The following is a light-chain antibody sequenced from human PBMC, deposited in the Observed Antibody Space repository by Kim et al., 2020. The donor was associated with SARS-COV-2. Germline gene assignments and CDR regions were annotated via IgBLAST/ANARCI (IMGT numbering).Light chain of an antibody. CDR2: GAS. J-gene: IGKJ1*01. V-gene: IGKV3-20*01. CDR1: QSVSGSY. Sequence: EIVLTQSPGTLSLSPGESATLSCRASQSVSGSYLAWYQQTPGQSLRLLIYGASSRATGIPDRFSGSGSGTDFTLTINRLEPEDFAVYYCQQYGSSLPWTFGQGTKVDIK. CDR3: QQYGSSLPWT.